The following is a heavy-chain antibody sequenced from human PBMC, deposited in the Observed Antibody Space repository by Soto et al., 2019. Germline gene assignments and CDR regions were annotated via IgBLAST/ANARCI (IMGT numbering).Heavy chain of an antibody. J-gene: IGHJ4*02. CDR1: EFSFSSYV. V-gene: IGHV3-33*01. CDR3: ARARDATGPFDY. Sequence: GGSLSLSCAASEFSFSSYVMHWVRQAPGKGLEWVAVIWYDGSNKYHADSVKGRFTISRDNSNKMVYLQMNSLRVEDTAVYYCARARDATGPFDYWGQGTLVTVSS. CDR2: IWYDGSNK. D-gene: IGHD3-9*01.